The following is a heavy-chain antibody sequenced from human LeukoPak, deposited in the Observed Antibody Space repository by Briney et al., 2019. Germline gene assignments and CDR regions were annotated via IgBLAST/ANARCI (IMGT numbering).Heavy chain of an antibody. V-gene: IGHV3-23*01. CDR2: ILNSGEST. CDR3: VSSCTSTSCYVPAY. CDR1: GFTFSNYD. J-gene: IGHJ4*02. D-gene: IGHD2-2*01. Sequence: PGGSLRPSCVASGFTFSNYDMNWVRQAPGKGLEWVSGILNSGESTYYTDSVKGRFTISRDNSKNTLYVQMNSLRAEDTAVYYCVSSCTSTSCYVPAYWGQGTLVTVSS.